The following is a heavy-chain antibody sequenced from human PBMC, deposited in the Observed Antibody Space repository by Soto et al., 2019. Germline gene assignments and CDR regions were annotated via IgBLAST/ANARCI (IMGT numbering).Heavy chain of an antibody. V-gene: IGHV1-3*01. CDR2: LNAGNGDT. D-gene: IGHD2-2*01. Sequence: QVHLEQSGAVVKKPGASVKVACKASGYSFTTYSMHWVRQAPGQRPEWIGWLNAGNGDTKYSQALQGRVTITVDTSATTVYLELNSLTSEDTAVYYCAKGGYCSTTSCVSWFDPWGQGTQVTVSP. CDR1: GYSFTTYS. CDR3: AKGGYCSTTSCVSWFDP. J-gene: IGHJ5*02.